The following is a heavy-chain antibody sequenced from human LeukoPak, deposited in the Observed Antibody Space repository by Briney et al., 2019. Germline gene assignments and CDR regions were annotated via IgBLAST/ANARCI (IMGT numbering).Heavy chain of an antibody. V-gene: IGHV1-46*01. CDR2: INPSGGST. D-gene: IGHD6-13*01. Sequence: ASVKVSCKASGYTFTSYYMHWVRQAPGQGLEWMGIINPSGGSTSYAQKFQGRVTMTRDTSTSTVYMELSSLRSEDTAVYYCARGAGIAAAANGGFDYWGQGTLVTVSS. CDR1: GYTFTSYY. CDR3: ARGAGIAAAANGGFDY. J-gene: IGHJ4*02.